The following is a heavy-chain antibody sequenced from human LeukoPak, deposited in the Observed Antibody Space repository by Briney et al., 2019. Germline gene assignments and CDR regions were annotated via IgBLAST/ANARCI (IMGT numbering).Heavy chain of an antibody. V-gene: IGHV3-23*01. J-gene: IGHJ5*02. Sequence: GGSLRLSCAASGFTFSSYTMSWVRQAPGKGLEWVSSMSGSDGTTYYADSVKGRFAISRDKSKNTMYLQMNSLRVEDTAVYYCARFFYGFDPWGQGTLVTVSS. CDR1: GFTFSSYT. CDR2: MSGSDGTT. D-gene: IGHD3-16*01. CDR3: ARFFYGFDP.